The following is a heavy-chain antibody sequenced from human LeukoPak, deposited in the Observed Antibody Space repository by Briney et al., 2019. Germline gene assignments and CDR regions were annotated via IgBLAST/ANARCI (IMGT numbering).Heavy chain of an antibody. J-gene: IGHJ4*02. V-gene: IGHV3-21*01. CDR2: ISSSSSYI. CDR3: ARDPWGGYSY. D-gene: IGHD5-12*01. Sequence: NPGGSLRLSCAASGFTFSSYSVNWVRQAPGKGLEWVSSISSSSSYINYADSVKGRFTISRDNAKSSLYLQMHSLRAEDTAVYYCARDPWGGYSYWGQGTLVTVSS. CDR1: GFTFSSYS.